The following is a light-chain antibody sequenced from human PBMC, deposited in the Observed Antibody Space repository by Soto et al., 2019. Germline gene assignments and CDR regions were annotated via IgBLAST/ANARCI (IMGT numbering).Light chain of an antibody. CDR1: QTVNSR. CDR3: QQRSNWPRT. CDR2: GAS. Sequence: EIVLTQSQATLSSSPGERATLSCRASQTVNSRLAWYQHKPGQAPRLLIYGASSRAAGIPDRFSGSGSGTDFTLTISRLEPEDFAVYYCQQRSNWPRTFGQGTKVDIK. V-gene: IGKV3-11*01. J-gene: IGKJ1*01.